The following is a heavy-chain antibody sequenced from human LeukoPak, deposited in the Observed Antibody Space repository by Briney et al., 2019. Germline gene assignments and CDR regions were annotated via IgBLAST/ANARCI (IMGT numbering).Heavy chain of an antibody. CDR1: GFTFNDFA. V-gene: IGHV3-23*01. Sequence: GGSLRLSCAASGFTFNDFAMTWVRQAPGKGLEWVSSIGDAGTYYADSVKGRFTISRDNPKNMLYPQLNSLRAGDTAMYYCAKNLGPFDVRGQGTMVTVSS. CDR2: IGDAGT. CDR3: AKNLGPFDV. J-gene: IGHJ3*01. D-gene: IGHD3-16*01.